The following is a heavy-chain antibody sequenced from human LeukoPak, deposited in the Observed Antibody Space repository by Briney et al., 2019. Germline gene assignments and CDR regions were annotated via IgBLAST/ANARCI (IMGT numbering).Heavy chain of an antibody. CDR3: QGGRF. CDR2: IKSKTDGGTT. CDR1: GFTFTNAW. Sequence: NPGGSLRLSCSASGFTFTNAWMSWVRQAPGKGLEWVGRIKSKTDGGTTDYAAPVKGRLSISRDDSKNTLYLQMNSLKSEDTAVYYCQGGRFWGQGTLVTVSS. D-gene: IGHD1-26*01. J-gene: IGHJ4*02. V-gene: IGHV3-15*01.